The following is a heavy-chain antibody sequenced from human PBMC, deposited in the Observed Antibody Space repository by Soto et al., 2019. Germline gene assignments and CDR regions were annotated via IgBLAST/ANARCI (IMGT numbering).Heavy chain of an antibody. D-gene: IGHD4-17*01. Sequence: SETLSLTCAVYGGSFSGYYWSWIRQPPGKGLEWIGEINHSGSTNYNPSLKSRVTISVDTSKNQFSLKLSSVTAADTAVYYCARPLATVAYNWFDPWGQGTLVTVS. CDR1: GGSFSGYY. V-gene: IGHV4-34*01. CDR2: INHSGST. J-gene: IGHJ5*02. CDR3: ARPLATVAYNWFDP.